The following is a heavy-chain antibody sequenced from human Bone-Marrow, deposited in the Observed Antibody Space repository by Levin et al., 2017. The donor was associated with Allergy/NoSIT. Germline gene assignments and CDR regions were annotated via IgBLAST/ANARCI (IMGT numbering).Heavy chain of an antibody. CDR2: ITLDVTDT. Sequence: LSLTCAASWFTFRRYYMHWVRQAPGKGLVWVSRITLDVTDTYYADSVKGRFTISRDNAENTLFLQMNSLRAEDTGIYYCARGGCSRTSCLDYWGQGILVTVSS. CDR1: WFTFRRYY. D-gene: IGHD2-2*01. J-gene: IGHJ4*02. V-gene: IGHV3-74*01. CDR3: ARGGCSRTSCLDY.